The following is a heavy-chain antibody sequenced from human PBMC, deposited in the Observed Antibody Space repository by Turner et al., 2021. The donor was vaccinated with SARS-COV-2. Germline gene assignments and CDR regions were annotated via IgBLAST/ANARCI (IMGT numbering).Heavy chain of an antibody. V-gene: IGHV3-53*01. CDR1: GFPVSSNY. D-gene: IGHD4-17*01. Sequence: VQLVESGGGLIQPGGSLSLFCAASGFPVSSNYMSWVRQAPGKGRKGGSVICSDGSTYYTDSVKGRITNSRDNSKSTLYLQMNSLRAEDTAVYYSARDYGDYYFDYWGQGTLVTVSS. J-gene: IGHJ4*02. CDR2: ICSDGST. CDR3: ARDYGDYYFDY.